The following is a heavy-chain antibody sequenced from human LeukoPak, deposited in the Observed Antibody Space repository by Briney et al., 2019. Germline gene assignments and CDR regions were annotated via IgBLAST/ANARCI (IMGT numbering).Heavy chain of an antibody. CDR2: ISKSGDNS. J-gene: IGHJ4*02. V-gene: IGHV3-23*01. CDR1: GFTFSNFA. CDR3: AKLSGWTGWFFDY. D-gene: IGHD6-19*01. Sequence: GGSLRLSCAASGFTFSNFAISWVRQAPGKGLEWVSAISKSGDNSYYADSVKGRFTISRDNSKNTIYLQMNSLRVEDTAVYYCAKLSGWTGWFFDYWGQGTVATVSS.